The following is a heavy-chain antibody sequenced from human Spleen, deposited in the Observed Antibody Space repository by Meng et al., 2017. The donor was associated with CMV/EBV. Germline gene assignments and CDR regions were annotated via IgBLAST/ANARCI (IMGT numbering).Heavy chain of an antibody. CDR1: FTVRSNY. J-gene: IGHJ6*02. CDR2: IYTGGNT. CDR3: AGRGSRRVVVQGSYGMDV. V-gene: IGHV3-66*02. D-gene: IGHD2-2*01. Sequence: FTVRSNYMSWVRQAPGKGLEWVSVIYTGGNTYYTDFVKGRFTISRDNSKNTLYLQMNSLRPEDTAVYYCAGRGSRRVVVQGSYGMDVWGQGTTVTVSS.